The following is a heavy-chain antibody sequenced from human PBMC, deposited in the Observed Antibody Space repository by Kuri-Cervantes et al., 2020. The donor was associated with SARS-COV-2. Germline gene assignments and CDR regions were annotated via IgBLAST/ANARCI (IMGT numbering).Heavy chain of an antibody. CDR1: GFTFSSYA. Sequence: GESLKISCAASGFTFSSYAMHWVRQAPGKGLEWVAVISYDGSNKYYADSVKGRFTISRDNSKNTLYLQMNSLRAEDTAVYYCARETGVKWGQGTLVTVSS. CDR2: ISYDGSNK. D-gene: IGHD4-23*01. J-gene: IGHJ4*02. V-gene: IGHV3-30*01. CDR3: ARETGVK.